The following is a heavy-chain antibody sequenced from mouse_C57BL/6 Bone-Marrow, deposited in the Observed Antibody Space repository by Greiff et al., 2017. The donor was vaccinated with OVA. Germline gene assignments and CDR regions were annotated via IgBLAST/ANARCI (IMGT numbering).Heavy chain of an antibody. D-gene: IGHD2-5*01. Sequence: EVKLMESGGGLVQPGGSMNLPCVASGFIFRNYWRNWVRQYPEKEFGWVAQIRLKSDIYAPHNAGSVKGRFTISRDDSKSSVYLQMNNLRAEDTGIYYCTGSNYDLYFDVWGTGTTVTVSS. CDR1: GFIFRNYW. CDR3: TGSNYDLYFDV. CDR2: IRLKSDIYAP. V-gene: IGHV6-3*01. J-gene: IGHJ1*03.